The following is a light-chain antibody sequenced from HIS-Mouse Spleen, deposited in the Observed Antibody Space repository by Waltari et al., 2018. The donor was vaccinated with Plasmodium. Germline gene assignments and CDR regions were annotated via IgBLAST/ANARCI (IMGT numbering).Light chain of an antibody. CDR1: SSNIGNNY. J-gene: IGLJ2*01. Sequence: QSVLTQPPSVSAAPGQKVTTSCSGSSSNIGNNYVSWYPQLPGTAPKLLIYDQNTPPPVMPDRFACAKSGTSATLGITGLQTGDEADYDCGTWDSSLSAGVVFGGGTKLTVL. V-gene: IGLV1-51*01. CDR3: GTWDSSLSAGVV. CDR2: DQN.